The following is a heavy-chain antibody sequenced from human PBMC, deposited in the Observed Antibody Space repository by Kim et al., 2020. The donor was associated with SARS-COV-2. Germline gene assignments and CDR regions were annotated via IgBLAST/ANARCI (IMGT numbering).Heavy chain of an antibody. CDR2: INPVGTPT. V-gene: IGHV1-46*01. Sequence: ASVKVSCKASGYTFSSYYMHWVRQAPGQGLEWMGVINPVGTPTSYAQQFQGRVTMTRDTSTTYMELSSLRSEDTAVYYCAREGSGYKYFDLWGRGTLVTVSS. D-gene: IGHD5-12*01. CDR3: AREGSGYKYFDL. CDR1: GYTFSSYY. J-gene: IGHJ2*01.